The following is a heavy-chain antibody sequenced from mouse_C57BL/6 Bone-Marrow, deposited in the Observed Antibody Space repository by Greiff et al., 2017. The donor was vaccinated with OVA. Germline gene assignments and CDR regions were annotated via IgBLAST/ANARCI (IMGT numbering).Heavy chain of an antibody. CDR3: ARGSTMVTTVYYAMDY. Sequence: EVKVVESGGGLVKPGGSLKLSCAASGFTFSSYAMSWVRQTPEKRLEWVATISDGGSYTYYPDNVKGRFTISRDNAKNNLYLQMSHLKSEDTAMYYCARGSTMVTTVYYAMDYWGQGTSVTVSS. D-gene: IGHD2-2*01. V-gene: IGHV5-4*03. CDR1: GFTFSSYA. CDR2: ISDGGSYT. J-gene: IGHJ4*01.